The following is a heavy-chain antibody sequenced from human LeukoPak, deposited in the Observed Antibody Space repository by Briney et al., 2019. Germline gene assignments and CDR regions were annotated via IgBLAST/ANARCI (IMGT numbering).Heavy chain of an antibody. V-gene: IGHV3-7*01. J-gene: IGHJ4*02. CDR3: ARDSPERGYSYGPLDNYFDY. D-gene: IGHD5-18*01. Sequence: GGSLRLSCAASGFTVFNYWMSWVRQAPGKGLEWVANINLDGSQKYYVDSLKGRFTISRDNAKNSLYLQMDSLRAEDTAVYYCARDSPERGYSYGPLDNYFDYWGQGTLVTVSS. CDR1: GFTVFNYW. CDR2: INLDGSQK.